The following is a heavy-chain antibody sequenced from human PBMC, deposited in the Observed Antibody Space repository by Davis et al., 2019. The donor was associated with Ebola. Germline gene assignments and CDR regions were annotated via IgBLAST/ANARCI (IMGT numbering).Heavy chain of an antibody. Sequence: PGGSLRLSCAASGFTFSSYWMHWVRQAPGKGLVWVSRINSDGSSTSYADSVKGRFTISRDNAKNTLYLQMDSLRVEDTAVYYCGITDYSSPEYWGQGTLVTVSS. J-gene: IGHJ4*02. CDR2: INSDGSST. V-gene: IGHV3-74*01. D-gene: IGHD4-11*01. CDR1: GFTFSSYW. CDR3: GITDYSSPEY.